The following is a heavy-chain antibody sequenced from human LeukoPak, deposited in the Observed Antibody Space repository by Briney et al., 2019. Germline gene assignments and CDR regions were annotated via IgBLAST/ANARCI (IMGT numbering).Heavy chain of an antibody. D-gene: IGHD6-13*01. Sequence: GGSLRLSCAAAGFTFSTHWMHWVRRAPGKGLVWVSRINSDGSSTRYADSVKGRFTISRDNANNTLYLQMNSLRAEDTAVYYCARSPRFSIGATGTFDYWGQGALVTVSS. V-gene: IGHV3-74*01. CDR2: INSDGSST. CDR3: ARSPRFSIGATGTFDY. J-gene: IGHJ4*02. CDR1: GFTFSTHW.